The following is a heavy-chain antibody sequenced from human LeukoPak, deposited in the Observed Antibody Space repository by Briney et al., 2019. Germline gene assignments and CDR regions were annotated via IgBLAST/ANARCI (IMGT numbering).Heavy chain of an antibody. CDR1: GYSISSGYY. CDR2: IYHSGST. D-gene: IGHD1-14*01. V-gene: IGHV4-38-2*02. Sequence: AETLSLTCTVSGYSISSGYYWGWIRQPPGKGLEWIGSIYHSGSTYYNPSLKSRVTISVDTSKNQFSLKLSSVTAADTAVYYCARVPSTIDYWGQGTLVTVSS. J-gene: IGHJ4*02. CDR3: ARVPSTIDY.